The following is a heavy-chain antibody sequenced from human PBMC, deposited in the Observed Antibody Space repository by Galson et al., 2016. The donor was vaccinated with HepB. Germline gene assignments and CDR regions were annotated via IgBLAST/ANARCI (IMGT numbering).Heavy chain of an antibody. Sequence: SETLSLTCSVSGGSISNYYWSWIRQPPGKGLEWLGYMYYGGSTNYNPSLKSRVTMSLDTSRNHFSLKVTSVTAADTAMYYCATSGHYGCDPFDCFDIWGQGTMVTVSS. J-gene: IGHJ3*02. V-gene: IGHV4-59*01. CDR1: GGSISNYY. CDR3: ATSGHYGCDPFDCFDI. CDR2: MYYGGST. D-gene: IGHD2-21*01.